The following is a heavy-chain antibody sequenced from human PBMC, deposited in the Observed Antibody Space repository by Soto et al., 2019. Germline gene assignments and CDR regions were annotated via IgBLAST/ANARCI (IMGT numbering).Heavy chain of an antibody. Sequence: SLRLSCAASGFTFDDYAMHWVRQAPGKGLEWVSGISWNSGSIGYADSVKGRFTISRDNAKNSLYLQMNSLRAEDTALYYCAKGMHPPQDXYGSGSYDYWGQGTLVTVSS. D-gene: IGHD3-10*01. CDR3: AKGMHPPQDXYGSGSYDY. CDR2: ISWNSGSI. J-gene: IGHJ4*02. V-gene: IGHV3-9*01. CDR1: GFTFDDYA.